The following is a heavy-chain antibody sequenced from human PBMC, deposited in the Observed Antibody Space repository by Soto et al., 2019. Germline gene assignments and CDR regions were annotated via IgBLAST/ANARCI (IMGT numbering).Heavy chain of an antibody. CDR1: GGSISSYY. V-gene: IGHV4-59*08. CDR3: ARHNPLYYYGMDV. CDR2: IYYSGST. Sequence: PSETLSLTCTVSGGSISSYYWSWIRQPPGKGLEWIGYIYYSGSTNYNPSLKSRVTISVDTSKNQFSLKLSSVTAADTAVYYCARHNPLYYYGMDVWGQGTTVTVSS. J-gene: IGHJ6*02.